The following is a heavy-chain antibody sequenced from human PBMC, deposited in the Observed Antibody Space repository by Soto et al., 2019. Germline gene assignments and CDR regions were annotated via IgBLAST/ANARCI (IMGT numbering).Heavy chain of an antibody. D-gene: IGHD2-15*01. V-gene: IGHV4-4*07. CDR3: ARASVGPPGGGSWIMPFDF. Sequence: QVQLQESGPGLVKPSETLSLTCTVSGGSISSYYWSWIRQPAGKGLEWIGRIYAGGGTNYNPSLTSRVTMSVDTSNKQFPLRLTSVTAADTAVYYCARASVGPPGGGSWIMPFDFWGQGTLGTVSS. CDR2: IYAGGGT. CDR1: GGSISSYY. J-gene: IGHJ4*02.